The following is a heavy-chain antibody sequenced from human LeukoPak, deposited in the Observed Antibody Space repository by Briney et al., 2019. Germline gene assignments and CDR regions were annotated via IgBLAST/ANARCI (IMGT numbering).Heavy chain of an antibody. CDR2: IRYDGTNE. CDR3: AKDIWVTTYYYYLDV. D-gene: IGHD4-17*01. J-gene: IGHJ6*03. V-gene: IGHV3-30*02. Sequence: PGGSLRLSCAASGFTFSSCVMHWVRQAPGKGLEWVAFIRYDGTNENYADSVQGRFTVSRDNSKNTLYLRMNSLRAEDTAVYYCAKDIWVTTYYYYLDVWGKGTTVTVSS. CDR1: GFTFSSCV.